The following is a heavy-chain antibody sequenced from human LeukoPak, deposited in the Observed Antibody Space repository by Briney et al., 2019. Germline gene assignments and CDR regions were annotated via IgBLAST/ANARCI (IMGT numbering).Heavy chain of an antibody. D-gene: IGHD3-16*02. CDR2: IKQDGREK. J-gene: IGHJ4*02. CDR1: RFTLSSDW. V-gene: IGHV3-7*01. Sequence: GGSLRLSSAASRFTLSSDWMSWVPQAPEEGLEWGANIKQDGREKYYADSVKGRFTTSTDNAKNSLYLQMNSLRAEDTAVYYCARDGHDYIWGSYLNWGQGTLVTVSS. CDR3: ARDGHDYIWGSYLN.